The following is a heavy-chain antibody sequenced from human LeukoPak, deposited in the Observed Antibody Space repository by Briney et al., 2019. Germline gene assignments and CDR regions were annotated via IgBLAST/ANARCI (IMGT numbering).Heavy chain of an antibody. CDR1: GFTFSTYS. Sequence: GGSLRLSGAASGFTFSTYSMNWVRQAPGQGLEWVSSISSSGTYKFYADSVKGRFTISRDNAKNSLYLQMSGLRAEDTALYYCARNDDSDQGIDYWGQGTLVTVSS. J-gene: IGHJ4*02. V-gene: IGHV3-21*01. D-gene: IGHD4-17*01. CDR3: ARNDDSDQGIDY. CDR2: ISSSGTYK.